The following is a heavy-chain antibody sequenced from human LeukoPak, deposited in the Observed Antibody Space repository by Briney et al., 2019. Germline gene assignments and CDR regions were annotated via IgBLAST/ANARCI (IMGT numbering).Heavy chain of an antibody. CDR1: GFPFSSYE. V-gene: IGHV3-48*03. J-gene: IGHJ4*02. CDR3: ARLFSTAHY. Sequence: GGSLRLSYAVSGFPFSSYEMNWVRQAPGKGLEWVSLISSSGSTIYYADSVKGRFTISRDNAKNSLYLQMNSLRAEDTAVYYCARLFSTAHYWGQGTLVTVSS. CDR2: ISSSGSTI. D-gene: IGHD2-21*01.